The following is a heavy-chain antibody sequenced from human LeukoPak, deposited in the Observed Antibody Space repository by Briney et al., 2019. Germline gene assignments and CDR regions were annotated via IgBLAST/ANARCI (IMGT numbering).Heavy chain of an antibody. Sequence: PSETLSLTCTVSGGSISSSSYYWGWIRQPPGKGLEWIGSIYYSGSTYYNPSLKSRVTISVDTSKNQFSLKLSSVTAADTAVYYCARFARGYSYGFVYAFDIWGQGTMVSLSS. J-gene: IGHJ3*02. CDR3: ARFARGYSYGFVYAFDI. D-gene: IGHD5-18*01. CDR1: GGSISSSSYY. CDR2: IYYSGST. V-gene: IGHV4-39*01.